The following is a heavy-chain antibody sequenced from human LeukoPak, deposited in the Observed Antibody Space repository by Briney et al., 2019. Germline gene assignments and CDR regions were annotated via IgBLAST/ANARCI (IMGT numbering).Heavy chain of an antibody. V-gene: IGHV1-46*01. CDR1: GYTLTELS. Sequence: ASVTVSCKVSGYTLTELSMHWVRQAPGQGLEWMGIINPSGGSTSYAQKFQGRVTMTRDMSTSTVYMELSSLRSEDTAVYYCARDLLAGGYVDYWGQGTLVTVSS. CDR3: ARDLLAGGYVDY. CDR2: INPSGGST. J-gene: IGHJ4*02. D-gene: IGHD2-15*01.